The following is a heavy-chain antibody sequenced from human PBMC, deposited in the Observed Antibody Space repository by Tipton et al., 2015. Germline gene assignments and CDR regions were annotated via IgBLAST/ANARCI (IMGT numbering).Heavy chain of an antibody. CDR2: IKHDGTDK. J-gene: IGHJ3*02. CDR3: ARDVNGGYFDM. Sequence: SLRLSCEASGFTFGNYWMSWVRRAPGQGLEWVGQIKHDGTDKYYLDSMEGRFTISRDNARNSLYLQMTSLRVDDTAVYYCARDVNGGYFDMWGQGTTVTVSP. CDR1: GFTFGNYW. D-gene: IGHD2/OR15-2a*01. V-gene: IGHV3-7*01.